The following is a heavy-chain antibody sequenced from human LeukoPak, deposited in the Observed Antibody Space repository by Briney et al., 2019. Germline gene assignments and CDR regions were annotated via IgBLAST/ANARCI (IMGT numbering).Heavy chain of an antibody. CDR1: VFTFSSYS. D-gene: IGHD3-10*01. CDR3: AREYRRDYYGSGSYYNPHY. J-gene: IGHJ4*02. CDR2: ISSSGSYI. Sequence: GGSLRLSCAASVFTFSSYSMNWVRHAPGKGLEWVSSISSSGSYIYYADSAKGRFTISRDNAKNSLYLQMSSLRAEDTAVYYCAREYRRDYYGSGSYYNPHYWGQGTLVTVSS. V-gene: IGHV3-21*01.